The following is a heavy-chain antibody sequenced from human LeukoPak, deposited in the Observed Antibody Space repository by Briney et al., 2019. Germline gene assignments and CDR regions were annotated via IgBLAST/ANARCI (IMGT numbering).Heavy chain of an antibody. J-gene: IGHJ3*02. CDR3: ARTYDSSGYSAFHI. Sequence: PSETLSLTCNVSGDSISSYYWTWVRQTPGKELGWIGYIYCSGSTYYNPSLESRVTMSVETSKSQFSLKLTSVTAADTAVYYCARTYDSSGYSAFHIWGQGTMVTVSS. D-gene: IGHD3-22*01. V-gene: IGHV4-59*01. CDR2: IYCSGST. CDR1: GDSISSYY.